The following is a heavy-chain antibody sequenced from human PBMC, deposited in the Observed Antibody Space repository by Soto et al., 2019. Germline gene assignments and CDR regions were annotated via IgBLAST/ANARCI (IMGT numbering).Heavy chain of an antibody. D-gene: IGHD3-22*01. V-gene: IGHV3-23*01. CDR2: ISGSGGST. Sequence: EVQLLESGGGLVQPGGSLRLSCAASGFTFSSYAMSWVRQAPGKGLEWVSAISGSGGSTYYADSVQGRFTISRDTSKNTLYLHRNSLRAEDTAVYYCAKSSSSGFNRGGMDYWGLGTLVTVSS. J-gene: IGHJ4*02. CDR3: AKSSSSGFNRGGMDY. CDR1: GFTFSSYA.